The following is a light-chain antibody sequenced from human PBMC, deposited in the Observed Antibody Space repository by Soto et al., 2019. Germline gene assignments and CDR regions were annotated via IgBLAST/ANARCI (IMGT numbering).Light chain of an antibody. CDR3: AASDARLNGVV. J-gene: IGLJ3*02. Sequence: QSVLTQPPSTSGTPGQRVTISCCESSSNIGTNTVNWYQQVPGTAPKLLIYSNDQRPSGVPDRFSGSKSGTSVSLAISGLQSQDEADYVCAASDARLNGVVFGGGTKLTVL. V-gene: IGLV1-44*01. CDR1: SSNIGTNT. CDR2: SND.